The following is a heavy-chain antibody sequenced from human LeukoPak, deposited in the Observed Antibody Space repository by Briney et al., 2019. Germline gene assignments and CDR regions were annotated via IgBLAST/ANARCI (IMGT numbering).Heavy chain of an antibody. J-gene: IGHJ4*02. CDR3: VKSDIVVVIATTHFDY. Sequence: QPGGSLRLSCAASGFTFSSYAMSWVRQAPGKGLEWISAISGSGGSTYYSDSVKGRFTISRDNSKNTLYLQMNSLRAEDTAVYYCVKSDIVVVIATTHFDYWGQGTLVTVSS. D-gene: IGHD2-15*01. CDR1: GFTFSSYA. CDR2: ISGSGGST. V-gene: IGHV3-23*01.